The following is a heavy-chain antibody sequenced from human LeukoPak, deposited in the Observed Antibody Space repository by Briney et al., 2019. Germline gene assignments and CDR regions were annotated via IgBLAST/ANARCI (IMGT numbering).Heavy chain of an antibody. CDR3: ARTPVYSSSSGFDY. CDR2: INPNSGGT. CDR1: GYTFTDYY. D-gene: IGHD6-6*01. J-gene: IGHJ4*02. V-gene: IGHV1-2*02. Sequence: ASVKVSCKASGYTFTDYYIHWMRQAPGQGLEWMGWINPNSGGTNYAQKFQGRVTMTRDTSISTAYMELSRLRSDDTAVYYCARTPVYSSSSGFDYWGQGTLVTVSS.